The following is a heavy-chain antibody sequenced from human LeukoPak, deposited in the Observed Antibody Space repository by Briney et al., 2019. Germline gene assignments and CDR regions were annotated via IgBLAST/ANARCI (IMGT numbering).Heavy chain of an antibody. CDR1: GFTFSSYG. V-gene: IGHV3-30*18. CDR2: ISYDGSNK. J-gene: IGHJ4*02. CDR3: AKDQGYSSGWGADY. Sequence: PGGSLRLSCAAPGFTFSSYGMHWVRQAPGKGLEWVALISYDGSNKYYADSVKGRFTISRDNSKNTLSLQMNSLRAEDTAVYYCAKDQGYSSGWGADYWGQGTLVTVSS. D-gene: IGHD6-19*01.